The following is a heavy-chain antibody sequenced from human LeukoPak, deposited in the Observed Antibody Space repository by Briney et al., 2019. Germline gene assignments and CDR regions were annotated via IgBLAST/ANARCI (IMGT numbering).Heavy chain of an antibody. CDR1: GFPLSSYA. J-gene: IGHJ4*02. CDR2: TSSSDPGT. CDR3: AKSGYNRFDY. V-gene: IGHV3-23*01. D-gene: IGHD5-24*01. Sequence: GGSLRLSCAASGFPLSSYAMSWVRQASGKGLEWVSATSSSDPGTYYADSVKGRFTISRDNSKITLYLQMNSPRVEDTAVYYCAKSGYNRFDYWGQGTLVTVSS.